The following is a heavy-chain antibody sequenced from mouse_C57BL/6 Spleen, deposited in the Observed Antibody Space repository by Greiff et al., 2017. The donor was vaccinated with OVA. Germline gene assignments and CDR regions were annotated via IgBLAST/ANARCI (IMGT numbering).Heavy chain of an antibody. D-gene: IGHD2-12*01. J-gene: IGHJ4*01. Sequence: LMESGPELVKPGASVKISCKASGYTFTDYYINWVKQRPGQGLAWIGWIYPGSGNTKYNEKFKGKATLTVDTSSSTAYMQLSSLTSEDSAVYFCARTRYLYYARDYWGQGTSVTVSS. CDR1: GYTFTDYY. CDR2: IYPGSGNT. V-gene: IGHV1-84*01. CDR3: ARTRYLYYARDY.